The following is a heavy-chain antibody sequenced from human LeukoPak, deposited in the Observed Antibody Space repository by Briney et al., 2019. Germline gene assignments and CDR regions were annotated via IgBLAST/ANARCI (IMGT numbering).Heavy chain of an antibody. D-gene: IGHD4-17*01. J-gene: IGHJ2*01. CDR3: ATYGDSRRRDWYFDL. Sequence: ASVKVSCKASGYTFTGYYMHWVRQAPGQGLEWMGWINPNSGGTNYAQKFQGRVTMTRDTSISTAYMELSRLRSDDTAVYYCATYGDSRRRDWYFDLWGRGTLVTVSS. CDR2: INPNSGGT. CDR1: GYTFTGYY. V-gene: IGHV1-2*02.